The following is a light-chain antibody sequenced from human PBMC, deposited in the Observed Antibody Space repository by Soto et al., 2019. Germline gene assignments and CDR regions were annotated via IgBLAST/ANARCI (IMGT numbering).Light chain of an antibody. CDR3: CSYAGSSTWV. Sequence: QSALTQPASVSGSPGQSINISCTGTSSDVGSYNLVSWYQQHPGKAPKLMIYEGSKRPSGVSNRFSGSKSGNTASLTISGLQAEDEADYYCCSYAGSSTWVFGGGTKVTVL. CDR2: EGS. CDR1: SSDVGSYNL. J-gene: IGLJ3*02. V-gene: IGLV2-23*01.